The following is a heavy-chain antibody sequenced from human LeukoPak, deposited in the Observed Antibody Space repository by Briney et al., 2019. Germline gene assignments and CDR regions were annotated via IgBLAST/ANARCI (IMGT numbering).Heavy chain of an antibody. D-gene: IGHD1-26*01. CDR2: IKQDGSEK. Sequence: PGGSLRLSCAASGFCFSSYWMSWVRQAPGKGLEWVANIKQDGSEKYYVDSVKGRFTISRDNAKNSLFLQMNSLRVEDTAVYYCARDKIVGATSLDYWGQGTLVTVSS. CDR3: ARDKIVGATSLDY. V-gene: IGHV3-7*03. CDR1: GFCFSSYW. J-gene: IGHJ4*02.